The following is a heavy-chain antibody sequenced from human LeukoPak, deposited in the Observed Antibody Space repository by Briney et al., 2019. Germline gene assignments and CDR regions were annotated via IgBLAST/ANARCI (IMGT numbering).Heavy chain of an antibody. V-gene: IGHV4/OR15-8*01. CDR2: VHLDGRP. CDR1: GGSLINTNW. J-gene: IGHJ4*02. D-gene: IGHD3-3*01. CDR3: AREGGFYRPLDY. Sequence: PPQTLSLTCGVSGGSLINTNWWTWARPPPGKGLECIGVVHLDGRPNYNPSLDRRLTLSLAVSENQVSLKLTSVTAAATTVYYCAREGGFYRPLDYSGPGTLVTVSS.